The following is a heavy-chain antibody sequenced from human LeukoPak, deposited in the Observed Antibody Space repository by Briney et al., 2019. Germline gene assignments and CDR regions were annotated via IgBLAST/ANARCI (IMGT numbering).Heavy chain of an antibody. CDR2: INHSGST. Sequence: GSLRLSCAASGFTFSSYAMSWIRQPPGKGLEWVGEINHSGSTNYNPSLKSRVTISVDTSKNQFSLKLSSVTAADTAVYYCVTQQLVLGGSSYFDYWGQGTLVTVSS. D-gene: IGHD6-13*01. CDR3: VTQQLVLGGSSYFDY. V-gene: IGHV4-34*08. J-gene: IGHJ4*02. CDR1: GFTFSSYA.